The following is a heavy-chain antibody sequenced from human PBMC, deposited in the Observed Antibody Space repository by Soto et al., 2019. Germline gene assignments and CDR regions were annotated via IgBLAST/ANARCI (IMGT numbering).Heavy chain of an antibody. V-gene: IGHV4-38-2*01. CDR1: GYSISSGYY. CDR2: IYHIGSP. J-gene: IGHJ6*02. CDR3: ARVASYSYHMDV. Sequence: SETLSLTCAVSGYSISSGYYWGWIRQPPGKGLEWIGSIYHIGSPYYSPSLNSRVTLSVDTSKNQFSLKLNSVTAADTAVYCCARVASYSYHMDVWGQGTTVTVSS.